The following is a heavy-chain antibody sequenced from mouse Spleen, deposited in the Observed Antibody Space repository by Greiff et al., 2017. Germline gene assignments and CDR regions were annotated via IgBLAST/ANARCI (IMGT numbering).Heavy chain of an antibody. CDR1: GYTFTSYG. V-gene: IGHV1-81*01. CDR2: IYPRSGNT. Sequence: VKLMESGAELARPGASVKLSCKASGYTFTSYGISWVKQRTGQGLEWIGEIYPRSGNTYYNEKFKGKATLTADKSSSTAYMELRSLTSEDSAVYFCASPSGSSNWYFDVWGAGTTVTVSS. J-gene: IGHJ1*01. CDR3: ASPSGSSNWYFDV. D-gene: IGHD1-1*01.